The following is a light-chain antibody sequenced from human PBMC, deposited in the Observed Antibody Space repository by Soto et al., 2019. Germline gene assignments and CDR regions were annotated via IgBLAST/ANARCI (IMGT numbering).Light chain of an antibody. CDR3: SSYTSSSTPPWV. J-gene: IGLJ3*02. CDR1: SSDVGGYNY. CDR2: DVS. V-gene: IGLV2-14*01. Sequence: QYALTQPASVSGSPGQSITISCTGTSSDVGGYNYVSWYQQHPGKAPKLMIYDVSNRPSGVSNRFSGSKSGNTASLTISGLQAEDEADYYCSSYTSSSTPPWVFGGGTQLTVL.